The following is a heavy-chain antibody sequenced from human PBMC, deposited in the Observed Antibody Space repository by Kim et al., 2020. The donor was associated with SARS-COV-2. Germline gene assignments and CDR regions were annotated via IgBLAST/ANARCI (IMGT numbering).Heavy chain of an antibody. D-gene: IGHD2-15*01. J-gene: IGHJ4*02. CDR3: ARHNRAGSYYSPFDY. V-gene: IGHV5-51*01. Sequence: PSFQGQVTISADKSISTAYLQWSSLKASDTAMYYCARHNRAGSYYSPFDYWGQGTLVTVSS.